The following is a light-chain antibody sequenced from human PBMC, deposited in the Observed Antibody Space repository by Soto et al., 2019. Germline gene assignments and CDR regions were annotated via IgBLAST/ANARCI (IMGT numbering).Light chain of an antibody. CDR2: GSS. V-gene: IGKV3-15*01. CDR3: QQYSNWPPAII. Sequence: EIVLTQSPATLSVSPGERATLSCRATETISTNLACFQRKPGQAPRLLIYGSSTRATGVPDRFSGSGSGTEFTLIISSLQSEDVAFYYYQQYSNWPPAIIFGQGTRLEIK. CDR1: ETISTN. J-gene: IGKJ5*01.